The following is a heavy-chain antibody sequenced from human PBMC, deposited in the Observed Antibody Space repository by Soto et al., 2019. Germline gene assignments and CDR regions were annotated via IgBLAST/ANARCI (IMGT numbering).Heavy chain of an antibody. CDR2: IIPIFGTA. Sequence: QVQLVQSGAEVKKPGSSVKVSCKASGGTFSSYAISWVRQAPGQGLEWRGGIIPIFGTANYAQKFQGRVTITADESTSTAYMELSSLRSEDTAVYYCASGMVVAATGRNLDWFDPWGQGTLVTVSS. V-gene: IGHV1-69*12. CDR1: GGTFSSYA. D-gene: IGHD2-15*01. J-gene: IGHJ5*02. CDR3: ASGMVVAATGRNLDWFDP.